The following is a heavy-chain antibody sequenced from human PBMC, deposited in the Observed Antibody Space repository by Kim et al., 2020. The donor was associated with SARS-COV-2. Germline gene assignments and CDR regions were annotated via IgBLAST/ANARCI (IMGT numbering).Heavy chain of an antibody. CDR2: IYYSGST. Sequence: SETLSLTCTVSGGSISSSSYYWGWIRQPPGKGLEWIGSIYYSGSTYYNPSLKSRVTISVDTSKNQFSLKLSSVTAADTAVYYCARSGDGDYKYFDLWGRG. D-gene: IGHD4-17*01. J-gene: IGHJ2*01. CDR3: ARSGDGDYKYFDL. CDR1: GGSISSSSYY. V-gene: IGHV4-39*01.